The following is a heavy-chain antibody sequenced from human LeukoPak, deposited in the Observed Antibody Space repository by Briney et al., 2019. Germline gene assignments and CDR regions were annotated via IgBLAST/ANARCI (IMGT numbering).Heavy chain of an antibody. Sequence: SETLSLTCAVYGGSFSGYYWSWIRQPPGKGLEWIGEINHSGSTNYNPSLKSRVTISVDTSKNQFSLKLSSVTAADTAVYYCATGCDFDSYDYWGQGTLVTVSS. J-gene: IGHJ4*02. D-gene: IGHD3-9*01. V-gene: IGHV4-34*01. CDR2: INHSGST. CDR3: ATGCDFDSYDY. CDR1: GGSFSGYY.